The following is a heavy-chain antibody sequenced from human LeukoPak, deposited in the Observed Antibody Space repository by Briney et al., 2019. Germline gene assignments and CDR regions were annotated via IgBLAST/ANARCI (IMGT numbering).Heavy chain of an antibody. D-gene: IGHD2-21*02. CDR1: GGSISSGGYS. CDR2: IYHSGST. J-gene: IGHJ6*02. V-gene: IGHV4-30-2*01. Sequence: SETLSLTCAVSGGSISSGGYSWSWIRQPPGKGLEWIGYIYHSGSTYYNPSLKSRVTISVDRSKNQFSLKLSSVTAADTAVYYCARARSSGVHWYHYGMDVWGQGTTVTVSS. CDR3: ARARSSGVHWYHYGMDV.